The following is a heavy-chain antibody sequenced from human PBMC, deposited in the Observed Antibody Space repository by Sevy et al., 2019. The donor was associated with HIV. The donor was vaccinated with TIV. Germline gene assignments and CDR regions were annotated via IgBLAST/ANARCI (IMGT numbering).Heavy chain of an antibody. CDR1: GFTFSSYA. V-gene: IGHV3-30-3*01. D-gene: IGHD6-6*01. J-gene: IGHJ4*02. Sequence: GGSLRLSCAASGFTFSSYAMHWVRQAPGKGLEWVAVISYDGSNKYYADSVKGRFTISRDNSKNTVYLQMNSLRAEDTAVYYCARARYSSSSLGGVDIDYWGQGTLVTVSS. CDR2: ISYDGSNK. CDR3: ARARYSSSSLGGVDIDY.